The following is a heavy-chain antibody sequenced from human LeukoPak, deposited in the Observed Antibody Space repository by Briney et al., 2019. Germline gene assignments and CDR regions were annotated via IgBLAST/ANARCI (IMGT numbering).Heavy chain of an antibody. J-gene: IGHJ6*02. CDR2: IGSDNKP. CDR1: GFAFSAYA. D-gene: IGHD3-10*02. V-gene: IGHV3-23*01. Sequence: GSLRLSCAASGFAFSAYAMTWGRQAPGKGLEWVSSIGSDNKPHYSESVKGRFAISRDNSKNTLFLELHNLRVEETALYYCARDLHYYVAIDVWGQGTTVTVSS. CDR3: ARDLHYYVAIDV.